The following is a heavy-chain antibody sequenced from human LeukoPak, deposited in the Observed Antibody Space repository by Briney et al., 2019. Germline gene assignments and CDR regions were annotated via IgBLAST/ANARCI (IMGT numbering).Heavy chain of an antibody. CDR2: IKSKTEGGTT. V-gene: IGHV3-15*01. Sequence: GGSLRLSCAASGFTFSNAWMSWVRQAPGKGLEWVGRIKSKTEGGTTDYAAPVKGRFTISRDDSKNTLYLQMNSLKTEDTAVYYCTTGDYWGQGTLVTVSS. CDR1: GFTFSNAW. J-gene: IGHJ4*02. CDR3: TTGDY.